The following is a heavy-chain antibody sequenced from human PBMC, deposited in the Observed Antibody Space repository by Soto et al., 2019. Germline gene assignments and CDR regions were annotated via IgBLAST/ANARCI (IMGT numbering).Heavy chain of an antibody. Sequence: ASVKVSCKASGYTFTSYGISWVRQAPGQGLEWMGWISAYNGNTNYAQKLQGRVTMTTDTSTSTAYMELRSLRSDDTAVYYCAREXSGYYPHPYYYYYGMDVWGQGTTVTVSS. CDR2: ISAYNGNT. CDR3: AREXSGYYPHPYYYYYGMDV. D-gene: IGHD3-3*01. V-gene: IGHV1-18*01. CDR1: GYTFTSYG. J-gene: IGHJ6*02.